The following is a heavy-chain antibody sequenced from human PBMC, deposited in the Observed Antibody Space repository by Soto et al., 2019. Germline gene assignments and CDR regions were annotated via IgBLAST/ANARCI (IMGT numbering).Heavy chain of an antibody. CDR3: ARGHYYGSGRDFDY. CDR2: INHSGST. Sequence: QVQLQQWCAGLLKPSETLSLTCAVYGWSFSGYYWSWIRQPPGKGLEWMGEINHSGSTNYNPYLTSRVTIAVDTSKNQFSLKLSSVTAADTAVYYCARGHYYGSGRDFDYWGEGTLVTVSS. J-gene: IGHJ4*02. CDR1: GWSFSGYY. V-gene: IGHV4-34*01. D-gene: IGHD3-10*01.